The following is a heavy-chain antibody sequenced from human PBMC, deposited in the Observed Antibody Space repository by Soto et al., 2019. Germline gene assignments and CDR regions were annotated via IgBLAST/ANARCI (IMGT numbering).Heavy chain of an antibody. CDR2: ISYDGSNK. J-gene: IGHJ3*02. Sequence: GGSLRLSCAASGFTFSSYGMHWVRQAPGKGLEWVAVISYDGSNKYYADSVKGRFTISRDNSKNTLYLQMNSLRAEDTAVYYCAKEFEGPSQYITIFGVVIIGAFDIWGQGTMVTVSS. V-gene: IGHV3-30*18. D-gene: IGHD3-3*01. CDR3: AKEFEGPSQYITIFGVVIIGAFDI. CDR1: GFTFSSYG.